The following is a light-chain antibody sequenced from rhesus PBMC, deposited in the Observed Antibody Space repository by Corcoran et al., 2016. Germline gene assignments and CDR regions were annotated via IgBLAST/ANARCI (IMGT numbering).Light chain of an antibody. CDR3: LQYSSSPLT. Sequence: DIQMTQSPSSLSASVGDTVTITCRASQSISSWLDWYQQKPGKAPKLLIYKASSLQRGVPSRFSGRGSGTDFTLTISSLQPEDFATYYCLQYSSSPLTFGGGTKVEIK. J-gene: IGKJ4*01. CDR2: KAS. V-gene: IGKV1-22*01. CDR1: QSISSW.